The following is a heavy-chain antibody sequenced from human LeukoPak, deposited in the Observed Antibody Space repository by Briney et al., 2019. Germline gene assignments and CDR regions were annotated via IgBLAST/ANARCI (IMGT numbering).Heavy chain of an antibody. V-gene: IGHV3-48*04. Sequence: GRCLRLSWAAAAFTFSTDGMTWVRQAPGRRLGWISYISRSSDSIQYADSVKGRFTSSRDNAKNSLYLQMNSLRAEDTAVYYCKKSTISFGGQADHLGQGTLVTVSS. CDR2: ISRSSDSI. CDR3: KKSTISFGGQADH. D-gene: IGHD2-15*01. CDR1: AFTFSTDG. J-gene: IGHJ4*02.